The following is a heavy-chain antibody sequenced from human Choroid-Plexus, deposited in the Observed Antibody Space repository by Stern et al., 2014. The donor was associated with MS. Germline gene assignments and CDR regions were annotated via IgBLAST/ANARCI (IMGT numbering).Heavy chain of an antibody. Sequence: VQLLESGGGVVQPGRPLRLSCVASGFTFGSCAMHWVRQAPGKGREGGGGVSHDGSYKYYADSVKGRFTISRDNSQNTLYMQMSSLRPEDTAVYYCAKDRQYLTYFFDHWGQGSLVTVSS. J-gene: IGHJ5*02. D-gene: IGHD2/OR15-2a*01. CDR1: GFTFGSCA. CDR2: VSHDGSYK. V-gene: IGHV3-30*18. CDR3: AKDRQYLTYFFDH.